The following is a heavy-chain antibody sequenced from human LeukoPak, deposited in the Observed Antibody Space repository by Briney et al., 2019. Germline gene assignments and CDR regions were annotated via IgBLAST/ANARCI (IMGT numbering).Heavy chain of an antibody. CDR1: GFTFSSHT. CDR3: ARDSSHIVVVPAASEDDTFDI. Sequence: PGGSLRLSCAASGFTFSSHTMNWVRQAPGKGLEWVSSISSTSTSIYHADSVKGRFTISRDNTKNSLYLQMDSLRAEDTAVYYCARDSSHIVVVPAASEDDTFDIWGRGTVVTVS. CDR2: ISSTSTSI. V-gene: IGHV3-21*04. J-gene: IGHJ3*02. D-gene: IGHD2-2*01.